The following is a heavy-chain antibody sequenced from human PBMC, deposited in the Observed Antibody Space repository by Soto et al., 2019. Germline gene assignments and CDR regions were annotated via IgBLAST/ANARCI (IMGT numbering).Heavy chain of an antibody. Sequence: EVQLVESGGGLVQPGGSLRLSCAASGFTVSSNYMSWVRQAPGKGLEWVSVIYSGGSTNYADSVKGRFTISRHNSKNTVYRKMNRLRAEDTAVYYCARGRRGGSSYRYRDYYYMDVWGKGTTVTVSS. V-gene: IGHV3-53*04. CDR3: ARGRRGGSSYRYRDYYYMDV. CDR2: IYSGGST. D-gene: IGHD5-18*01. J-gene: IGHJ6*03. CDR1: GFTVSSNY.